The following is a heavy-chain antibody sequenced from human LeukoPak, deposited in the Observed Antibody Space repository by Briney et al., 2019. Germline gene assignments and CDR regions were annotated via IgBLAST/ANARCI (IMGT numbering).Heavy chain of an antibody. Sequence: ASVKVSCKASGYTFTGYYMHWVRQAPGQGLEWMGWINPNSGGTNYAQKFQGRVTMTRDTSISTAYMKLSRLRSDDTAVYYCARGITIFGVVIIGWFDPWGQGTLVTVSS. CDR2: INPNSGGT. CDR1: GYTFTGYY. D-gene: IGHD3-3*01. CDR3: ARGITIFGVVIIGWFDP. J-gene: IGHJ5*02. V-gene: IGHV1-2*02.